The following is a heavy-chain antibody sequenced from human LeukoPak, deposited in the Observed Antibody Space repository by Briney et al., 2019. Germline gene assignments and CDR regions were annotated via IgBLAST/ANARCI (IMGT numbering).Heavy chain of an antibody. CDR3: AKDSSGTHFLGGDY. CDR2: IWYDGSNK. V-gene: IGHV3-33*06. J-gene: IGHJ4*02. D-gene: IGHD3-22*01. CDR1: GFTFSSYG. Sequence: GRSLRLSCAASGFTFSSYGMHWVRQAPGKGLEWVAVIWYDGSNKYYADSVKGRFTISRDNSKNTLYLQMNSLRAEDTAVYYCAKDSSGTHFLGGDYWGQGTLVTVSS.